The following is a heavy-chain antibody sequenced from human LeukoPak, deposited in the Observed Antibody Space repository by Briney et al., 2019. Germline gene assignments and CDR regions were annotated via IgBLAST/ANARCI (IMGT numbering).Heavy chain of an antibody. D-gene: IGHD2-2*01. CDR2: INEDGSTK. Sequence: PGGSLRLSCEASAFIFSGHWLNWVRQTPGKGLEWVAIINEDGSTKYYVDSLKGRFVISRDNAKNSLYLQMSGLRADDTAVYYCARDYWRSIEYWGQGALVTVSS. J-gene: IGHJ4*02. CDR1: AFIFSGHW. V-gene: IGHV3-7*03. CDR3: ARDYWRSIEY.